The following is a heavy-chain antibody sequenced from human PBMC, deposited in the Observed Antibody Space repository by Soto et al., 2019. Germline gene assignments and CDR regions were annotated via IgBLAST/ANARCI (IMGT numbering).Heavy chain of an antibody. CDR2: INNDGRRI. CDR3: VKNIR. J-gene: IGHJ4*02. V-gene: IGHV3-74*01. CDR1: GFSFSSQW. Sequence: EVQLVESGGGLVQPGGSLRLSCAASGFSFSSQWMYWVRQSPGKGPVWVSYINNDGRRIGYADSVKGRFTISRDNAKNTRYLQMNSLTVEDTAVYYCVKNIRWGRGTLVTVSS.